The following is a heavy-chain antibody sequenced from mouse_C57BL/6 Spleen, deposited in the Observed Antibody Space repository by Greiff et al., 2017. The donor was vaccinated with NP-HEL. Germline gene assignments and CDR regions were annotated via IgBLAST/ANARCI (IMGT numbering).Heavy chain of an antibody. Sequence: VQLQQSGPELVKPGASVKISCKASGYAFSSSWMNWVKQRPGKGLEWIGRIYPGDGDTNYNGKFKGKAKLTADKSSRTAYMQLSSLTSEDSAVYFCARGGFYYYGSSLYAMDYWGQGTSVTVSS. J-gene: IGHJ4*01. CDR1: GYAFSSSW. CDR2: IYPGDGDT. V-gene: IGHV1-82*01. D-gene: IGHD1-1*01. CDR3: ARGGFYYYGSSLYAMDY.